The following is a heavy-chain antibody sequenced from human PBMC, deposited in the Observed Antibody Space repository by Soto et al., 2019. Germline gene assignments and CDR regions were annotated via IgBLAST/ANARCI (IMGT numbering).Heavy chain of an antibody. CDR1: GGSISSGGYY. Sequence: QVQLQESGPGLVKPSQTLSLTCTVSGGSISSGGYYWSWIRQHPGKGLEWIGYIYYSGSTYYNPSLKSRVTISVDTSKNQFSLKLSSVTAADTAVYYCATTMYSSXWYAXXXEAXXYGMDVWGQGTTVTVSS. D-gene: IGHD6-13*01. J-gene: IGHJ6*02. CDR3: ATTMYSSXWYAXXXEAXXYGMDV. CDR2: IYYSGST. V-gene: IGHV4-31*03.